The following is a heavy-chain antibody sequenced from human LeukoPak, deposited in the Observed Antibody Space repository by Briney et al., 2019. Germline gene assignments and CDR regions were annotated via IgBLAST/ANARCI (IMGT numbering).Heavy chain of an antibody. Sequence: PSETLSLTCTVSGXSISSGGYSWSWIRQPPGKGLEWIGYIYHSGTTYYNPSLKSRVTISVDRSKNQFSLKLSSVTAADTAVYYCARVYYDSSGYAFDIWGQGTMVTVSS. CDR1: GXSISSGGYS. V-gene: IGHV4-30-2*01. D-gene: IGHD3-22*01. CDR2: IYHSGTT. CDR3: ARVYYDSSGYAFDI. J-gene: IGHJ3*02.